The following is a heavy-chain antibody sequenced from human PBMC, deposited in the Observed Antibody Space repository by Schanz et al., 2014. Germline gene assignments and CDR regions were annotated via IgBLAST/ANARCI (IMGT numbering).Heavy chain of an antibody. CDR1: GGTFSTYT. CDR3: ARDRLECGAECYSVEVFEI. CDR2: IIPILGIT. D-gene: IGHD2-21*01. Sequence: QVQLVQSGAEVKKPGSSVKVSCKASGGTFSTYTISWVRQAPGQGLEWMGRIIPILGITNYAQKFQGRVTITADKSTFTAYMDVSGLRSEDTAVYYCARDRLECGAECYSVEVFEIWGQGTLVIVSS. J-gene: IGHJ4*02. V-gene: IGHV1-69*08.